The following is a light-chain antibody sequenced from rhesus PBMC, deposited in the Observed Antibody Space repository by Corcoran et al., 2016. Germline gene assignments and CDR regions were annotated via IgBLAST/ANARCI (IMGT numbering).Light chain of an antibody. V-gene: IGKV1-25*01. CDR3: QHGYGILYS. J-gene: IGKJ2*01. Sequence: DIQMIQSPSSLSASVGDRVTITCRASQGISNNLAWYQQKPGKVPKLLIYKASLLQSGVPSRFSGSVSRTDFTLTISRLQPEDFTTYYCQHGYGILYSFGQGTKVEIK. CDR1: QGISNN. CDR2: KAS.